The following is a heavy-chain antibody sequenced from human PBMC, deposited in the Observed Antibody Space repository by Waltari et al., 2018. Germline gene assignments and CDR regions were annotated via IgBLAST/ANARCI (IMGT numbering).Heavy chain of an antibody. CDR3: ARDRGRGLYLDT. CDR2: VLGSGRT. CDR1: GDSLYYW. J-gene: IGHJ4*02. D-gene: IGHD2-15*01. V-gene: IGHV4-4*02. Sequence: QLPLQESGPGLVQPSGTLSPISAVSGDSLYYWWSGVRQPPGRGREWIGQVLGSGRTNYNPSFASRVTISLDTSTHQFALKMTSATAADTALYYCARDRGRGLYLDTWGQGILVTVSP.